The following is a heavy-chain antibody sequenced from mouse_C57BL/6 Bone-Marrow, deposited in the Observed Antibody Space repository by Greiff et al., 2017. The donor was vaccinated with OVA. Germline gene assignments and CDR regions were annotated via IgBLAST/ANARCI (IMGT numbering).Heavy chain of an antibody. CDR1: YFAFMACA. CDR3: AAGSWFAY. Sequence: LQQSGAELVRPGSSVKLSCKASYFAFMACALHWVKQRPGHGLEWIGSFTIYSDATAYSENFKGKATLTANTSSSTAYMELSSLTAEDSAVYYCAAGSWFAYWGQGTLVTVSA. J-gene: IGHJ3*01. D-gene: IGHD4-1*01. CDR2: FTIYSDAT. V-gene: IGHV1-49*01.